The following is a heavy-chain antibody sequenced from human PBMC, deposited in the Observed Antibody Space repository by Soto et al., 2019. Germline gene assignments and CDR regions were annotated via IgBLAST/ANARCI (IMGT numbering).Heavy chain of an antibody. CDR1: GFTFSSYA. D-gene: IGHD3-10*01. CDR3: AKGLRWSGINAEFDY. J-gene: IGHJ4*02. CDR2: ISGSGGST. V-gene: IGHV3-23*01. Sequence: PGGSLRLSCAASGFTFSSYAMSWVRQAPGKGLEWVSAISGSGGSTYYADSVKGRFTISRDNSKNTLYLQMNSLRAEDTAVYYCAKGLRWSGINAEFDYWGQGTLVTVSS.